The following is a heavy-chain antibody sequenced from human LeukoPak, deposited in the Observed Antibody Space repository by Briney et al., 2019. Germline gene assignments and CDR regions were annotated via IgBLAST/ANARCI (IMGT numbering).Heavy chain of an antibody. V-gene: IGHV1-69*05. D-gene: IGHD4-17*01. CDR2: IIPIFGTA. CDR1: GGTFSSYA. CDR3: ARVVDYGDYIGY. J-gene: IGHJ4*02. Sequence: ASVKVSCKASGGTFSSYAISWVRQAPGQGLEWMGGIIPIFGTANYAQKFQGRVTMTRDTSTSTVYMELSSLRSEDTAVYYCARVVDYGDYIGYWGQGTLVTVSS.